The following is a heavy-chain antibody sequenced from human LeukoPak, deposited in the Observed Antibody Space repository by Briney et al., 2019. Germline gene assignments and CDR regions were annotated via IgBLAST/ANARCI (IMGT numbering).Heavy chain of an antibody. V-gene: IGHV3-33*01. J-gene: IGHJ4*02. CDR3: ARADLAAAATVFDY. CDR1: GFTFSIYG. Sequence: PGGSLRLSCAASGFTFSIYGMHWVRQAPGKGLEWVAVIWYDGSNKYYADSVKGRSTISRDNSKNTLYLQMNGLRVDDTAVYYCARADLAAAATVFDYWGQGTLVTVSS. D-gene: IGHD6-13*01. CDR2: IWYDGSNK.